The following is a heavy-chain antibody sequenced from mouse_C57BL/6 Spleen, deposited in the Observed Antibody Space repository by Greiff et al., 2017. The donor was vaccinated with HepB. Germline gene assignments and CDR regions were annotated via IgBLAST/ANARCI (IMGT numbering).Heavy chain of an antibody. CDR3: ARESSPYYFDY. D-gene: IGHD1-3*01. CDR2: ISYSGST. J-gene: IGHJ2*01. V-gene: IGHV3-1*01. Sequence: EVKLLESGPGMVKPSQSLSLTCTVTGYSITSGYDWHWIRHFPGNKLEWMGYISYSGSTNYNPSLKSRISITHDTSKNHFFLKLNSVTTEDTATYYCARESSPYYFDYWGQGTTLTVSS. CDR1: GYSITSGYD.